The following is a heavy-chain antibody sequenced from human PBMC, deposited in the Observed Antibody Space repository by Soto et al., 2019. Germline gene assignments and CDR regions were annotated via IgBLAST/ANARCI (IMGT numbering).Heavy chain of an antibody. CDR2: ISYDESNK. CDR3: AKERLYCSGGTCYALYGLDV. V-gene: IGHV3-30*18. CDR1: GFTFSSHG. Sequence: GSLRLSCAASGFTFSSHGMHWVRQAPGKGLEWVAIISYDESNKYYIDSVKGRFTISRDNSKNMLYLQMNSLRGEDTAVYYCAKERLYCSGGTCYALYGLDVWGQGTTVTVSS. D-gene: IGHD2-15*01. J-gene: IGHJ6*02.